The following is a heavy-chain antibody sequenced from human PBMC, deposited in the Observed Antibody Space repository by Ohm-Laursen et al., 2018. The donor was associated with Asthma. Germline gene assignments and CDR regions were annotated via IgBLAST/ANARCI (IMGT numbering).Heavy chain of an antibody. CDR1: GFTFSDHY. J-gene: IGHJ4*02. V-gene: IGHV3-30-3*01. Sequence: SLRLSCAASGFTFSDHYMDWVRQAPGKGLEWVAVGGSYYDGGLKYYADSVNGRFTVSRDDSKNTLYLQMNSLRPDDTAVYYCARDVMEWYLPAFDFWGQGTLVTVSS. CDR2: GGSYYDGGLK. D-gene: IGHD3-3*01. CDR3: ARDVMEWYLPAFDF.